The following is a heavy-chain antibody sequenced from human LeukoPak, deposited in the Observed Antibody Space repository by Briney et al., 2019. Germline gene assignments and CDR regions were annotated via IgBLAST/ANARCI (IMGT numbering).Heavy chain of an antibody. Sequence: GGSLRLSCAGSGFTFSTFWMSWVRQAPGKGLEWVANIKEDGSEKYYVDSMKGRFTVSRDNAKNSRYLQMDSLRAEDTALSYCARGGTFFSDYWGQGTLVTVSS. V-gene: IGHV3-7*01. CDR2: IKEDGSEK. CDR3: ARGGTFFSDY. J-gene: IGHJ4*02. D-gene: IGHD1-1*01. CDR1: GFTFSTFW.